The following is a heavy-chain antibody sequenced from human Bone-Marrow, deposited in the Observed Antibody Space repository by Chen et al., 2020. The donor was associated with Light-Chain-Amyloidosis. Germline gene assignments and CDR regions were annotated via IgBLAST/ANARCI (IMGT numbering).Heavy chain of an antibody. D-gene: IGHD3-16*01. Sequence: EVQLVESGGGLVKLGGSWRLSCAASGSTFNNYWMSWVRQAPGKGLEWVANIKEDGSETYYVDSVKGRFTISRDNAKDSLYLQMNSLRVEDTALYYCAKGGASFDYWGQGTLVTVSS. CDR1: GSTFNNYW. V-gene: IGHV3-7*01. CDR2: IKEDGSET. J-gene: IGHJ4*02. CDR3: AKGGASFDY.